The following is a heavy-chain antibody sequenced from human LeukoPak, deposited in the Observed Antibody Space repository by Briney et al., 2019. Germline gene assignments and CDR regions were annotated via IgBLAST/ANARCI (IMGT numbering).Heavy chain of an antibody. J-gene: IGHJ4*02. CDR1: GFTFSSYA. V-gene: IGHV3-23*01. CDR2: ISGSGGST. D-gene: IGHD3-9*01. Sequence: GGSLRLSCAASGFTFSSYAMSWVRQAPGKGLEWVSAISGSGGSTYYADSVKGRFTISRDNSKNTLYVQMNSLRAEDTAVYYCAKGRVLRYFSPDYWGQGTLVTLSS. CDR3: AKGRVLRYFSPDY.